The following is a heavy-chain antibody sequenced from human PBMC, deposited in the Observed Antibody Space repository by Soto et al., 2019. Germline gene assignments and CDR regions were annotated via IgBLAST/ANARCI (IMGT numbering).Heavy chain of an antibody. Sequence: SETLSLTCTVSGGSVSSGGYYWSWIRQHPGKGLEWIGYIYYSGNTFYNPSLKSRVTISVDRSKNQFSLKLSSVTAADTAVYYCARGSWAPIRVPAAMNYYGYYGIVVWGQETTVPVSS. CDR3: ARGSWAPIRVPAAMNYYGYYGIVV. CDR2: IYYSGNT. V-gene: IGHV4-31*03. J-gene: IGHJ6*02. CDR1: GGSVSSGGYY. D-gene: IGHD2-2*01.